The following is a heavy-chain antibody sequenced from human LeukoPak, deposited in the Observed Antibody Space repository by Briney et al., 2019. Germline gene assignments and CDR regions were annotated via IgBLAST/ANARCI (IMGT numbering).Heavy chain of an antibody. J-gene: IGHJ4*02. D-gene: IGHD3-16*02. CDR3: ARDAVWGSYRRPIDY. V-gene: IGHV3-48*04. Sequence: GGSLRLSCAASGFNFSIYSMNWVRQAPGKGLEWVSYITRSSTTIYYADSVKGRFTISRDNAKNSLYLQMNSLRAEDTAVYYCARDAVWGSYRRPIDYWGQGTLVTVSS. CDR2: ITRSSTTI. CDR1: GFNFSIYS.